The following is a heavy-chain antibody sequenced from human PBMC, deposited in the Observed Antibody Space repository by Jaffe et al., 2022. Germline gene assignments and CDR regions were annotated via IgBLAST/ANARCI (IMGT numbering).Heavy chain of an antibody. Sequence: EVQLVESGGGLVQPGRSLRLSCAASGFTFDDYAMHWVRQAPGKGLEWVSGISWNSGSIGYADSVKGRFTISRDNAKNSLYLQMNSLRAEDTALYYCAKGRIAAAGTPVVYFDYWGQGTLVTVSS. J-gene: IGHJ4*02. V-gene: IGHV3-9*01. CDR3: AKGRIAAAGTPVVYFDY. CDR1: GFTFDDYA. CDR2: ISWNSGSI. D-gene: IGHD6-13*01.